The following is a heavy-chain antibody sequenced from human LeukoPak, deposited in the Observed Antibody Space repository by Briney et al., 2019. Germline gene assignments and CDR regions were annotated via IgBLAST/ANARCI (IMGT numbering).Heavy chain of an antibody. CDR1: GLTFSSYA. Sequence: GGSLRLSCAASGLTFSSYAMHWVRQAPGKGLEWVAVISYDGSNKYYADSVKGRFTISRDNSKNSLYLQMNSLRAEDTALYYCAKDKGSRITIFGVASWGQGTMVTVSS. CDR3: AKDKGSRITIFGVAS. D-gene: IGHD3-3*01. CDR2: ISYDGSNK. V-gene: IGHV3-30-3*01. J-gene: IGHJ3*01.